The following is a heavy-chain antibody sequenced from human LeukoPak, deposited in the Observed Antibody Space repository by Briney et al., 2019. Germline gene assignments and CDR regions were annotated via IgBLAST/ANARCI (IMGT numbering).Heavy chain of an antibody. CDR1: GFTFSSYS. D-gene: IGHD2-2*01. Sequence: GGSLRLSCAASGFTFSSYSMNWVRQAPGKGLEWVSSISSSSSYIYYADSVKGRFTISRDNAKNSLYLQMNSLRAEDTAVYYCARVLGVPAAMLGWFDPWGQGTLVTVSS. J-gene: IGHJ5*02. V-gene: IGHV3-21*01. CDR3: ARVLGVPAAMLGWFDP. CDR2: ISSSSSYI.